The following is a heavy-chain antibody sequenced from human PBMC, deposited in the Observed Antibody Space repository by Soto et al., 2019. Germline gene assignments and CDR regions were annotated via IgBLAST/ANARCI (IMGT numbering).Heavy chain of an antibody. Sequence: QVQLVQSGAEVKKPGASVKVSCKASGYTFTSYYMHWVRQAPGQGLEWMGIINPSGGSTSYAQKFRGRXXMXRVXATSTVDMELSSLRSEDTAVYYWARGWYGDYELGYWGQGTLVTVSS. CDR3: ARGWYGDYELGY. D-gene: IGHD4-17*01. J-gene: IGHJ4*02. CDR2: INPSGGST. CDR1: GYTFTSYY. V-gene: IGHV1-46*01.